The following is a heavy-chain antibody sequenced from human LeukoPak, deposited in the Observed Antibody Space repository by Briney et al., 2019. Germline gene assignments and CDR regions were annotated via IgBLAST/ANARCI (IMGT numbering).Heavy chain of an antibody. CDR3: ARSPQQWLVRVTGAFDI. D-gene: IGHD6-19*01. CDR1: GGSISSSSYY. Sequence: PSGTLSLTCTVPGGSISSSSYYWGWIRQPPGKGLEWIGSIYYSGGTYYNPSLKSRVTISVDTSKNQFSLKLSSVAAADTAVYYCARSPQQWLVRVTGAFDIWGQGTMVTVSS. CDR2: IYYSGGT. J-gene: IGHJ3*02. V-gene: IGHV4-39*01.